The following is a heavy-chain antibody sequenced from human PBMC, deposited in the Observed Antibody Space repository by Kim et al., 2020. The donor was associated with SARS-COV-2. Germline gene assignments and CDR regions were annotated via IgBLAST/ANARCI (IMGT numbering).Heavy chain of an antibody. Sequence: SETLSLTCTVPGDSITRYYWSWIRQPPGKGLEWIGNMYYSGSTNYNPSLKSRVTISVDTSKNQFSLKLSSVTAADTAVYYCARKLSGYDYFFDYWGQGTLVTVSS. D-gene: IGHD5-12*01. V-gene: IGHV4-59*13. J-gene: IGHJ4*02. CDR1: GDSITRYY. CDR3: ARKLSGYDYFFDY. CDR2: MYYSGST.